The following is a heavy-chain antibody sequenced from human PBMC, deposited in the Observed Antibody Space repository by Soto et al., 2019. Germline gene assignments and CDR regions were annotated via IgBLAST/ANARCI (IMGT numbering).Heavy chain of an antibody. CDR2: MYAAGST. CDR3: VRGSNSNNWKLFDY. CDR1: GFTISSNY. Sequence: EVQLVESGGGLVQPGGSLRLSCAVTGFTISSNYMNWVRQAPGKGLEWVSVMYAAGSTYYEDSVKGRFNLSRDNSKNTVYLQMNSLRGEDTAVYYCVRGSNSNNWKLFDYWGQGTLVTVSS. D-gene: IGHD1-1*01. V-gene: IGHV3-66*01. J-gene: IGHJ4*02.